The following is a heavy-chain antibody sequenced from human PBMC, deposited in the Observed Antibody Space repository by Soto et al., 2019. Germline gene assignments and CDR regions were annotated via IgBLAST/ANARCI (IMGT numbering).Heavy chain of an antibody. V-gene: IGHV1-69*13. J-gene: IGHJ6*02. Sequence: ASVKVSCKASGGTFSSYAISWVRQAPGQGLEWMGGIIPIFGTANYAQKFQGRVTITADESTSTAYMELSSLRSEDTAVYYCARGPTYCGGDCYYYYYYGMDVWGQGTTVTVSS. D-gene: IGHD2-21*02. CDR2: IIPIFGTA. CDR1: GGTFSSYA. CDR3: ARGPTYCGGDCYYYYYYGMDV.